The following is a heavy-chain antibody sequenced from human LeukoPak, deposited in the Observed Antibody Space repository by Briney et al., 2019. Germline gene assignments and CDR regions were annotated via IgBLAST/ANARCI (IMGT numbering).Heavy chain of an antibody. D-gene: IGHD3-10*01. CDR2: ISYDGSNK. J-gene: IGHJ6*02. CDR3: ARASQSYYGSGSYYNVRVHYGMDV. CDR1: GFTFSSYG. V-gene: IGHV3-30*19. Sequence: GGSLRLSCAASGFTFSSYGMQWVRQAPGKGLEWVAVISYDGSNKYYADSVKGRFTISRDNSKNTLYLQMNSLRAEDTAVYYCARASQSYYGSGSYYNVRVHYGMDVWGQGTTVTVSS.